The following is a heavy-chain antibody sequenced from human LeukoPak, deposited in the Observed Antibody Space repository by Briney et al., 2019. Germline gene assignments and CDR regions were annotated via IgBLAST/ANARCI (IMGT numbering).Heavy chain of an antibody. Sequence: SETLSLTCAVYGGSFSGYYWSWIRQPPGKGLEWIGEINHSGSTNYNPSLKSRVTISVDTSKNQFSLKLSSVTAADTAVYYCARDHGYSYGYPYYYYMDVWGKGTTVTVSS. J-gene: IGHJ6*03. CDR2: INHSGST. CDR1: GGSFSGYY. V-gene: IGHV4-34*01. CDR3: ARDHGYSYGYPYYYYMDV. D-gene: IGHD5-18*01.